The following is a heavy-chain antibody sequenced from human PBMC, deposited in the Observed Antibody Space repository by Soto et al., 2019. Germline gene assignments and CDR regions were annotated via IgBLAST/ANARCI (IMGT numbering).Heavy chain of an antibody. CDR2: IKQDGSEK. D-gene: IGHD3-10*01. CDR1: GFTFSSYW. J-gene: IGHJ5*02. V-gene: IGHV3-7*01. Sequence: GSLLLAGAASGFTFSSYWMSWVRQAPGKGLEWVANIKQDGSEKYYVDSVKGRFTISRDNAKNSLYLQMNSLRAEDTAVYYCARDRPAHMVPEYNWFDPWGQGTLVTVYS. CDR3: ARDRPAHMVPEYNWFDP.